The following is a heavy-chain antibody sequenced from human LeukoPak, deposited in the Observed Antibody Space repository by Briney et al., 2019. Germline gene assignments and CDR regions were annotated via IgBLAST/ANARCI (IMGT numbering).Heavy chain of an antibody. CDR3: ARELYSSGYHDAFDI. CDR1: GGSFSGYY. V-gene: IGHV4-34*01. CDR2: INHSGST. D-gene: IGHD3-22*01. Sequence: SEILSLTCAVYGGSFSGYYWSWIRQPPGKGLEWIGEINHSGSTNYNPSLKSRVTISADTSKNQFSLKLSSVTAADTAVYYCARELYSSGYHDAFDIWGQGTMVTVSS. J-gene: IGHJ3*02.